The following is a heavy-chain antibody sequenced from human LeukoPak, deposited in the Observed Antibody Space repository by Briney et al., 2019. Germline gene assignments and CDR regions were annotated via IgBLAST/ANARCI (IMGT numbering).Heavy chain of an antibody. CDR3: VSFYETY. CDR2: IYSGGNT. CDR1: GFIVSSDY. Sequence: GGSLRLSGAVSGFIVSSDYMSWVRQAPGKGLEWVSVIYSGGNTYYADSVKGRFTISRDTSKNTLYLQINSLRAEDTAVYYCVSFYETYWGPGTLVTVSS. D-gene: IGHD2/OR15-2a*01. V-gene: IGHV3-53*01. J-gene: IGHJ4*02.